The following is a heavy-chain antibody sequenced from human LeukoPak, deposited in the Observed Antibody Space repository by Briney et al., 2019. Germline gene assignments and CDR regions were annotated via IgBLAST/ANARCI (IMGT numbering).Heavy chain of an antibody. CDR1: GFTFSSYA. D-gene: IGHD3-9*01. J-gene: IGHJ4*02. V-gene: IGHV3-23*01. Sequence: PGGSLRLSCAASGFTFSSYAMTWVRQAPGKGLEWVSAISGSGGNTFSADSVKGRFTISRDNSKNTLFLQMNSLRAEDTAVHYCAKFRYFDWLLNFDYWGQGTLVTVSS. CDR2: ISGSGGNT. CDR3: AKFRYFDWLLNFDY.